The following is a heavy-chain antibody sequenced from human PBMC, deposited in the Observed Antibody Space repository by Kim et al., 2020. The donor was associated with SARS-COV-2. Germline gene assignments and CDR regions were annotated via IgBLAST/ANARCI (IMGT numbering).Heavy chain of an antibody. CDR1: GFTFSNAW. CDR2: IKSKTDGGTT. V-gene: IGHV3-15*01. CDR3: TTAPDGSTVVFLY. Sequence: GGSLRLSCAASGFTFSNAWMSWVRQAPGKGLEWVGRIKSKTDGGTTDYAAPVKGRFTISRDDSKNTLYLQMNSLKTEDTAVYYCTTAPDGSTVVFLYWGQGTLVTVSS. D-gene: IGHD4-17*01. J-gene: IGHJ4*02.